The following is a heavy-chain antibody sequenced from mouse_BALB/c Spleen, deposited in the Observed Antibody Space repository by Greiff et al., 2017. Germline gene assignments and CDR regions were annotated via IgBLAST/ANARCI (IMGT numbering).Heavy chain of an antibody. CDR1: GFTFSSYA. D-gene: IGHD1-2*01. CDR2: ISSGGST. J-gene: IGHJ3*01. CDR3: ARDYGYGGFAY. Sequence: EVQLVESGGGLVKPGGSLKLSCAASGFTFSSYAMSWVRQTPEKRLEWVASISSGGSTYYPDSVKGRFTISRDNARNILYLQMSSLRSEDTAMYYCARDYGYGGFAYWGQGTLVTVSA. V-gene: IGHV5-6-5*01.